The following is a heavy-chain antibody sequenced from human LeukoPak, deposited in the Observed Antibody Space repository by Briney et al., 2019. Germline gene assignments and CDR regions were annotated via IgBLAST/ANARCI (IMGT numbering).Heavy chain of an antibody. V-gene: IGHV4-39*01. J-gene: IGHJ3*02. CDR1: GGSLSSSSSY. Sequence: PSETLSLTCTVSGGSLSSSSSYWGWIRQPPGKGLEWIGSIYYSGSTYYNPSLKSRVTISVDTSKNQFSLKLSSVTAADTAVYYCASQPHDDAFDIWGQGTMVTVSS. CDR3: ASQPHDDAFDI. CDR2: IYYSGST.